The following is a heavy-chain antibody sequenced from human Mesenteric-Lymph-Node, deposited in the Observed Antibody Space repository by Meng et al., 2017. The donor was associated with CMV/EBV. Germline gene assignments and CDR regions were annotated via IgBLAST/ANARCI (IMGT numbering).Heavy chain of an antibody. Sequence: GGSLRLSCAASGFTFRGYGMHWVRQAPGKGLEWVAFIAYDGGNEYYADSVKGRFTISRDNFKDTLDLQMNSLRAEDTAVYYCAKDLYYDFWTSYSGPDYWGQGTAVTVSS. CDR3: AKDLYYDFWTSYSGPDY. V-gene: IGHV3-30*02. D-gene: IGHD3-3*01. CDR2: IAYDGGNE. CDR1: GFTFRGYG. J-gene: IGHJ4*02.